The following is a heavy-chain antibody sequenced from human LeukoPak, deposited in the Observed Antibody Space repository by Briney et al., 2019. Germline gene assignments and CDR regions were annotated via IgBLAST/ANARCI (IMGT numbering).Heavy chain of an antibody. CDR2: ISAYNGNT. J-gene: IGHJ4*02. D-gene: IGHD4-17*01. CDR1: GYTFTSYG. CDR3: ARDGWLYGDIRPIYFDY. V-gene: IGHV1-18*01. Sequence: ASVKVSCKASGYTFTSYGISWMRQAPRQELEWMGWISAYNGNTNYAQKLQGRVTMTTDTSTSTAYMELRSLRSDDTAVYYCARDGWLYGDIRPIYFDYWGQGTLVTVSS.